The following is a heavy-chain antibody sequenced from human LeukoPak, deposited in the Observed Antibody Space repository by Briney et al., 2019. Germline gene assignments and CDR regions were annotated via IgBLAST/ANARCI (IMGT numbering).Heavy chain of an antibody. V-gene: IGHV4-4*02. D-gene: IGHD3-10*01. CDR1: GGSNSSSNW. CDR2: IYHSGTT. CDR3: ARDLDGSGTSSF. Sequence: PSETLSLTCAVSGGSNSSSNWWSWVRQPPGKGLEWIGEIYHSGTTNYNPSLKSRVTISVDKSKNQFSLKLSSVTAADTAVYYCARDLDGSGTSSFWGQGTLVTVSS. J-gene: IGHJ4*02.